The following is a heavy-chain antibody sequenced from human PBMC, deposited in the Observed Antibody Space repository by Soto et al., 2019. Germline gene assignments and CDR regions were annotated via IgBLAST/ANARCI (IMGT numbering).Heavy chain of an antibody. V-gene: IGHV3-23*01. J-gene: IGHJ4*02. CDR1: GFTFNTYA. D-gene: IGHD6-19*01. CDR2: ISDSGGRT. Sequence: GGSLRLSCAASGFTFNTYAMSWVRQSPGKGLEWVSAISDSGGRTYYADSVKGRFTISRDNSKNTLYLQMNSLRAEDTAVYFCAKELVNSGWTYFDYWGQGTLVTVSS. CDR3: AKELVNSGWTYFDY.